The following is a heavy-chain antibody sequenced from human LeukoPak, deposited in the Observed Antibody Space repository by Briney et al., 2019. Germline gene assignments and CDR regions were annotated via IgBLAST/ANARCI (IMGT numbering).Heavy chain of an antibody. V-gene: IGHV4-59*01. CDR1: GGSISSYY. CDR3: ARDGYYDSSGHSEFDY. Sequence: SETLSLTCTVSGGSISSYYWSWIRQPPGKGLERIGYIYYSGSTKYNPSLKSRVTISVDTSKNQFPLKLSSVTAADTAVYYCARDGYYDSSGHSEFDYWGQGTLVTVSS. CDR2: IYYSGST. D-gene: IGHD3-22*01. J-gene: IGHJ4*02.